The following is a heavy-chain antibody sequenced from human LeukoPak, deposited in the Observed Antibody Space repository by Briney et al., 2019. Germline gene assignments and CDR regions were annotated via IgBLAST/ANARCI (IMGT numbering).Heavy chain of an antibody. J-gene: IGHJ4*02. V-gene: IGHV4-34*01. CDR1: GGSFSGYY. CDR2: IDHSGNT. D-gene: IGHD1-26*01. CDR3: ARVAATWEFDY. Sequence: KPSETLSLTCAVYGGSFSGYYWSWIRQPPGRGLEWIGEIDHSGNTNYNPSLKSRVTISLDTSKNQFSLKLSSVTAADTAVYYCARVAATWEFDYWGQGTLVTVSS.